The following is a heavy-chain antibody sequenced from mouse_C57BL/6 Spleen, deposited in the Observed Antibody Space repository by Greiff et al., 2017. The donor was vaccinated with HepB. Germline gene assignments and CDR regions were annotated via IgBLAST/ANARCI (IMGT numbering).Heavy chain of an antibody. CDR1: GYTFTDYN. CDR3: ARSEVTGTPGNYFDY. CDR2: INPNNGGT. Sequence: EVQLQQSGPELVKPGASVKMSCKASGYTFTDYNMHWVKQSHGKSLEWIGYINPNNGGTSYNQKFKGKATLTVNKSSSTAYMELRSLTSEDSAVYYCARSEVTGTPGNYFDYWGQGTTLTVSS. D-gene: IGHD4-1*01. J-gene: IGHJ2*01. V-gene: IGHV1-22*01.